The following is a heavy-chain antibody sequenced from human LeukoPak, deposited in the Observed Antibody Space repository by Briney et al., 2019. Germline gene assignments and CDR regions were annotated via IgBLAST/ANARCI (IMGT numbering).Heavy chain of an antibody. J-gene: IGHJ4*02. D-gene: IGHD1-26*01. Sequence: SGGSLRLSCAASGFTFSSIAMSWVRQAPDKGLERVSTISGSGGGTYYADSVKGRFTISRDDSKNTLYLQMNSLRADDTAVYYCAKDLGRYRNNFFDYWGQGNLVTVSS. CDR3: AKDLGRYRNNFFDY. CDR2: ISGSGGGT. V-gene: IGHV3-23*01. CDR1: GFTFSSIA.